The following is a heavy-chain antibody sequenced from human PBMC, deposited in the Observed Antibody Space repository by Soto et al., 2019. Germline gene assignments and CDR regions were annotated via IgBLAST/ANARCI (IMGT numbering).Heavy chain of an antibody. J-gene: IGHJ6*02. V-gene: IGHV3-7*05. CDR2: INQDGSEQ. Sequence: EVQVVESGGGLVQPGGSLRLSCAASGFTFTSYWMTWVRQAPGKWLEWVANINQDGSEQCYVGTVKGRFSNSRYNAKNSLYLQTSSLGVQDTALYHSARGHAMRVWGQGTTGTVSS. D-gene: IGHD2-2*01. CDR1: GFTFTSYW. CDR3: ARGHAMRV.